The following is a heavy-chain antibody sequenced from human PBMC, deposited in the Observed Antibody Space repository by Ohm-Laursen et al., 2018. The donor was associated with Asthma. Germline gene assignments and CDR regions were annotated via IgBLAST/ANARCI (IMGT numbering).Heavy chain of an antibody. D-gene: IGHD1-26*01. CDR1: GGSVSSGSYY. J-gene: IGHJ4*02. CDR2: IYYSGST. CDR3: ARLTYSGSYWDY. Sequence: GTLSLTCPVSGGSVSSGSYYWSWIRQPPGKGLEWIGYIYYSGSTNYNPSLKSRVTISVDTSKNQFSLKLSSVTAADTAVYYCARLTYSGSYWDYWGQGTLVTVSS. V-gene: IGHV4-61*01.